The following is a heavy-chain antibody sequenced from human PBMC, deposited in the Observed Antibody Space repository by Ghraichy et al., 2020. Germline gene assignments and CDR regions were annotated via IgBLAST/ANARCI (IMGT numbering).Heavy chain of an antibody. J-gene: IGHJ4*02. CDR3: ARGRGKGWIQLFHRGGFDY. D-gene: IGHD5-18*01. CDR2: INHSGST. Sequence: SETLSLTCAVYGGSFSGYYWSWIRQPPGKGLEWIGEINHSGSTNYNPSLKSRVTISVDTSKNQFSLKLSSVTAADTAVYYCARGRGKGWIQLFHRGGFDYWGQGTLVTVSS. V-gene: IGHV4-34*01. CDR1: GGSFSGYY.